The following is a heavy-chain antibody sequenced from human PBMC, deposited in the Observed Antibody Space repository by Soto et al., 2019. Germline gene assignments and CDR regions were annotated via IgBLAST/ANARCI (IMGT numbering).Heavy chain of an antibody. CDR2: INAGNGNT. CDR3: ARDGRLVTIFGVVIHGMDV. D-gene: IGHD3-3*01. Sequence: ASVKVSCKASGYTFTSYAMHWVRQAPGQRLEWMGWINAGNGNTKYSQKFQGRVTITRDTSASTAYMELSSLRSEDTAVYYCARDGRLVTIFGVVIHGMDVWGQGTTVTVSS. CDR1: GYTFTSYA. V-gene: IGHV1-3*01. J-gene: IGHJ6*02.